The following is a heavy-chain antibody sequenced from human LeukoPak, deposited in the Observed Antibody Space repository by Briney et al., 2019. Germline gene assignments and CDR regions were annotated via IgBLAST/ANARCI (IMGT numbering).Heavy chain of an antibody. V-gene: IGHV3-53*01. J-gene: IGHJ4*02. D-gene: IGHD3-16*01. CDR3: ARDPAFRF. CDR2: IYSGGST. Sequence: PGGSLRLSYAASGLTLTSHPMSWVRQAPGKGLEWVSVIYSGGSTYYADSVKGRFTIFRDNSKNTLYLQMNSLRAEDTAVYYCARDPAFRFWGQGTLVTVSS. CDR1: GLTLTSHP.